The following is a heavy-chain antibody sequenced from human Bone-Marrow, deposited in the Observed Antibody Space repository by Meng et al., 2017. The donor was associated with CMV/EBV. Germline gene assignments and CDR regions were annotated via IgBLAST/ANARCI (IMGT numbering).Heavy chain of an antibody. CDR1: GYSFTTYW. Sequence: GESLKISCKGSGYSFTTYWIAWVRQMPGNGLEWMGIIYPGDSGTRYSPSFQVQVTISSYKSIATAYLQWSSLKASDTAMYYCERSLRYSDSSGFYYGTYYFDYWGQGTLVTVSS. J-gene: IGHJ4*02. V-gene: IGHV5-51*01. D-gene: IGHD3-22*01. CDR2: IYPGDSGT. CDR3: ERSLRYSDSSGFYYGTYYFDY.